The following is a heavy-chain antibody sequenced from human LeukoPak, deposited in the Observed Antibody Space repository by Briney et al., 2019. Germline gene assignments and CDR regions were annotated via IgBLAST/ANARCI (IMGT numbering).Heavy chain of an antibody. CDR1: GGSISSGDYY. Sequence: PSETLSLTCTVSGGSISSGDYYWSWIRQPPGKGLEWIGYIYYSGSTYYNPSLKSRVTISVDTSENQFSLKLSSVTAADTAVYYCARVPQGYYDSSGYYFDYWGQGTLVTVSS. CDR2: IYYSGST. V-gene: IGHV4-30-4*01. J-gene: IGHJ4*02. CDR3: ARVPQGYYDSSGYYFDY. D-gene: IGHD3-22*01.